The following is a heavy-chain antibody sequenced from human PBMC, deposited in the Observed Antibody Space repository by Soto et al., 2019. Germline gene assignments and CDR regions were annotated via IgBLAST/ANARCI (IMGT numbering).Heavy chain of an antibody. J-gene: IGHJ4*02. CDR1: GFIFTRYS. CDR3: ARESEDLTSNFDY. V-gene: IGHV3-21*06. CDR2: ISRTTNYI. Sequence: GGSLRLSCAASGFIFTRYSMNWGRQAPGKGLEWVSSISRTTNYIYYGDSMKGRFTISRDNAKNSLYLEMNSLRAEDTAVYYCARESEDLTSNFDYWGQGTLVTVSS.